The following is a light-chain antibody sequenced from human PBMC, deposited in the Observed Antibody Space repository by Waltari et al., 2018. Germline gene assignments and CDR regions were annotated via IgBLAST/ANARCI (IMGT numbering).Light chain of an antibody. V-gene: IGKV4-1*01. CDR2: WAS. CDR1: QSVLYSSNNKNY. CDR3: QQYYSTPQT. Sequence: DIVMTQSPDPLAVSRGERATINCKSSQSVLYSSNNKNYLAWYQQKPGQPPKLLIYWASTRESGVPDRFSGSGSGTDFTLTISSLQAEDVAVYYCQQYYSTPQTFGQGTKVEIK. J-gene: IGKJ1*01.